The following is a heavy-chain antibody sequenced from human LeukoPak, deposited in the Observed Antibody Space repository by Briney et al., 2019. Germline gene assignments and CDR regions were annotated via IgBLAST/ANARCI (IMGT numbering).Heavy chain of an antibody. Sequence: PSETLSLTCAVYGGSFSGYYWSWIRQPPGKGLEWIGEINHSGSTNYNPSLKSRVTISVDTSKNQFSLKLSSVTAADTAVYYCARGPRLTYDYVWGSYRYHYFDYWGQGTLVTVSS. CDR2: INHSGST. CDR1: GGSFSGYY. D-gene: IGHD3-16*02. V-gene: IGHV4-34*01. J-gene: IGHJ4*02. CDR3: ARGPRLTYDYVWGSYRYHYFDY.